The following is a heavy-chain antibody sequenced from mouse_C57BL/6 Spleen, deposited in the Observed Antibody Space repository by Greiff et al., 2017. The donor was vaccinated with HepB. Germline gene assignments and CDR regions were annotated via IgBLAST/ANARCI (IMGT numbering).Heavy chain of an antibody. CDR1: GYTFTDYY. CDR2: INPNNGGT. V-gene: IGHV1-26*01. D-gene: IGHD2-5*01. Sequence: VQLQQSGPELVKPGASVKISCKASGYTFTDYYMNWVKQSHGKSLEWIGDINPNNGGTSYNQKFKGKATLTVDKSSSTAYMELRSLTSEDSAVYYCARKGDYSNYGYAMDYWGQGTSVTVSS. CDR3: ARKGDYSNYGYAMDY. J-gene: IGHJ4*01.